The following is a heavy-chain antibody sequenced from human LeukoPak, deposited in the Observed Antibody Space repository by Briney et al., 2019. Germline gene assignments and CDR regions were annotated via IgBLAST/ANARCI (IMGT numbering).Heavy chain of an antibody. CDR2: IWYDGSNK. Sequence: PGGSLRLSCAASGFTFSSYWMSWVRQAPGKGLEWVAVIWYDGSNKYYADSVKGRFTISRDNSKNTLYLQMNSLRAEDTAVYYCAKETNYYVSGGRGNDYWGQGILVTVSS. J-gene: IGHJ4*02. CDR3: AKETNYYVSGGRGNDY. CDR1: GFTFSSYW. D-gene: IGHD3-10*01. V-gene: IGHV3-33*06.